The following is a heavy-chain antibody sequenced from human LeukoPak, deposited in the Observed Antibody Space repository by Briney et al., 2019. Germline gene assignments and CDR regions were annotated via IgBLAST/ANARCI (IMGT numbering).Heavy chain of an antibody. CDR3: AKRSLYYDFWSGPYGMDV. CDR2: INTNSRTI. J-gene: IGHJ6*02. D-gene: IGHD3-3*01. V-gene: IGHV3-48*01. CDR1: GFTFSSYE. Sequence: PGGSLRLSCAASGFTFSSYEMHWVRQAPGKGLEWVSYINTNSRTIYYADSVKGRFTISRDNSKNTLYLQMNSLRAEDTAVYYCAKRSLYYDFWSGPYGMDVWGQGTTVTVSS.